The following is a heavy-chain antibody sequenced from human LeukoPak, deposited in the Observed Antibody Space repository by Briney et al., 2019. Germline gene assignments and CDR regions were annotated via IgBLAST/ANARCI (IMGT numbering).Heavy chain of an antibody. CDR3: ARDLALWFEGYRAGHNYGMDV. Sequence: PGGSLRLSCAASGFTFDDHAMHWVRQVPGKGLEWVSGLNWNSGNPGYADSVKGRFIVSRDNDKNSLYLRMNSLRAEDTAVYYCARDLALWFEGYRAGHNYGMDVWRQGTTVIVSS. CDR2: LNWNSGNP. CDR1: GFTFDDHA. D-gene: IGHD3-10*01. J-gene: IGHJ6*02. V-gene: IGHV3-9*01.